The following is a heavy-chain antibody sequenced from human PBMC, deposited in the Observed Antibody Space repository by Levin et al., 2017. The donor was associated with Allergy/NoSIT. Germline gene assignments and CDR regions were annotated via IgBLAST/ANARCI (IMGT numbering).Heavy chain of an antibody. CDR2: ISYDGSNK. D-gene: IGHD3-3*02. CDR3: ARGSTGTSNLYMDV. CDR1: GFTFSSYA. V-gene: IGHV3-30-3*01. Sequence: LSLTCAASGFTFSSYAMHWVRQAPGKGLEWVAVISYDGSNKYYADSVKGRFTISRDNSKNTLYLQMNSLRAEDTAVYYCARGSTGTSNLYMDVWGKGTTVTVSS. J-gene: IGHJ6*03.